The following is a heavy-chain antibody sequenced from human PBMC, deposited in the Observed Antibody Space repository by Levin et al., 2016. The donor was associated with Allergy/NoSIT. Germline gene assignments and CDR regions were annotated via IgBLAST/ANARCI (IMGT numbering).Heavy chain of an antibody. CDR2: IFWDDDK. Sequence: SGPTLVKPTQTLTLTCTFSGFSLSSSGVGVGWIRQPPGKALEWLALIFWDDDKRYSPSLKSRLTITKDTSKNQVVLTMTNMDPVDTATYFCARLSSGYYHFDYWGQGTLVTVSS. D-gene: IGHD3-22*01. J-gene: IGHJ4*02. CDR1: GFSLSSSGVG. CDR3: ARLSSGYYHFDY. V-gene: IGHV2-5*02.